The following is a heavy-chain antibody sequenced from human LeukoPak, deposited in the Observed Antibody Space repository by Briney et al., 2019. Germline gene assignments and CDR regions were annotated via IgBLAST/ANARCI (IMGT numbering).Heavy chain of an antibody. D-gene: IGHD6-13*01. Sequence: SETLSLTCTVSGGSISSYYWSWIRQPPGKGLEWIGYIYYSGSTNYNPSLKSRVTISVDTSKNQFSLKLSSVTAADTAVYYCAGGGGIAATWYYLDFDYWAREPWSPSPQ. V-gene: IGHV4-59*01. J-gene: IGHJ4*02. CDR3: AGGGGIAATWYYLDFDY. CDR2: IYYSGST. CDR1: GGSISSYY.